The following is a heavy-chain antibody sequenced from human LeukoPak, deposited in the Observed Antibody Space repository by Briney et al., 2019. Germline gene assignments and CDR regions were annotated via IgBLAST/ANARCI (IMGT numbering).Heavy chain of an antibody. Sequence: SETLSLTCTVSGGSISSYYWSWIRQPPGKGLEWIGYIYYSGSTNYNPSLKSRVTISGDTSKNQFSLKLTSVTAADTAVYYCATGYFSSSTCRFEYWGQGTPVTVSS. V-gene: IGHV4-59*01. CDR3: ATGYFSSSTCRFEY. J-gene: IGHJ4*02. D-gene: IGHD2-2*03. CDR2: IYYSGST. CDR1: GGSISSYY.